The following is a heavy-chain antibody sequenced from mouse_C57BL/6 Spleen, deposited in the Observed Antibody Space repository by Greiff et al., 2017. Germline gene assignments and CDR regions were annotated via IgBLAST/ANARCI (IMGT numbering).Heavy chain of an antibody. Sequence: VQLQQPGAELVRPGSSVKLSCKASGYTFTSYWMHWVKQRPIQGLEWIGNIDPSDSETHYNQKFKDKATLTVDKSSSTAYMQLSSLTSEDSAVYYCARYYYGSRNWYFDVWGTGTTVTVSS. V-gene: IGHV1-52*01. CDR2: IDPSDSET. J-gene: IGHJ1*03. CDR3: ARYYYGSRNWYFDV. D-gene: IGHD1-1*01. CDR1: GYTFTSYW.